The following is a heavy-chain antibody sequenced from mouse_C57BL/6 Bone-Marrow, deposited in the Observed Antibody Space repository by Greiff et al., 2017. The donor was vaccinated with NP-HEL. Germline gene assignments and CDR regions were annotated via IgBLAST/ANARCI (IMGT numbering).Heavy chain of an antibody. Sequence: EVLLVESGGGLVQPGGSLKLSCAASGFTFSDYYMYWVRQTPEKRLEWVAYISNGGGSTYYQDTVKGRFTISRDNAKNTLYLQMSRLKSEDTAMYYCARDYGSSSLMDYWGQGTSVTVSS. CDR3: ARDYGSSSLMDY. D-gene: IGHD1-1*01. CDR2: ISNGGGST. J-gene: IGHJ4*01. V-gene: IGHV5-12*01. CDR1: GFTFSDYY.